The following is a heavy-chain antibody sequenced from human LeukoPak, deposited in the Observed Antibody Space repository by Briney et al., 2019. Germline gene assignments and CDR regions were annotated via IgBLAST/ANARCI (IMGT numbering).Heavy chain of an antibody. Sequence: ASVKVSCKASGYTFTGYYMHWVRQAPGQGLEWMGRIIPILGIANYAQKFQGRVTITADKSTSTAYMELSSLRSEDTAVYYCARPNYVGDYYGMDVWGQGTTVTVSS. CDR2: IIPILGIA. V-gene: IGHV1-69*02. CDR1: GYTFTGYY. CDR3: ARPNYVGDYYGMDV. J-gene: IGHJ6*02. D-gene: IGHD1-7*01.